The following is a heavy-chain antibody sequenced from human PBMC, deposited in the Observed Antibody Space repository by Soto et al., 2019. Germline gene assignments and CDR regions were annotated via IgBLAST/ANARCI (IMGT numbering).Heavy chain of an antibody. CDR2: FEPEDGDT. V-gene: IGHV1-24*01. CDR1: GYTLTELS. J-gene: IGHJ4*02. Sequence: VASVKVSCKVSGYTLTELSMHWVRQAPGKGLEWMGGFEPEDGDTIYAQKFQGRVTMTEDTSTDTAYMELSSLRSEDTAVYYCATRSTYYYDSSGYWGYYFDYWGQGTLVTVSS. D-gene: IGHD3-22*01. CDR3: ATRSTYYYDSSGYWGYYFDY.